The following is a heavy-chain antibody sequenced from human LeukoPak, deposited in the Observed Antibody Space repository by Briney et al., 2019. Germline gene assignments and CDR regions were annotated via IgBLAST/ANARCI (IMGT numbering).Heavy chain of an antibody. CDR1: GFTFSSYG. CDR3: AKDPYASLIDHYMDV. Sequence: GGSLRLSCAASGFTFSSYGMHWVRQAPGKGLEWVSAISGSGGSTYYADSVKGRFTISRDNSKNTPYLQMNSLRAEDTAVYYCAKDPYASLIDHYMDVWGKGTTVTVSS. CDR2: ISGSGGST. J-gene: IGHJ6*03. V-gene: IGHV3-23*01. D-gene: IGHD2-8*01.